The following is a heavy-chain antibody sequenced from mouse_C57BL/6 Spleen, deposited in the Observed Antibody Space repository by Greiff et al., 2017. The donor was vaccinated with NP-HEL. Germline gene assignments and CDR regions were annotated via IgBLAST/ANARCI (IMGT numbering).Heavy chain of an antibody. Sequence: QVQLQQSGAELVKPGASVKLSCKASGYTFTSYWMQWVKQRPGQGLEWIGEIDPSDSYTNYNQKFKGKATLTVDTSSSTAYMQLSSLTSEDSAVYYCARSIYYFDYWGKGTTLTVSS. CDR1: GYTFTSYW. CDR2: IDPSDSYT. V-gene: IGHV1-50*01. J-gene: IGHJ2*01. CDR3: ARSIYYFDY.